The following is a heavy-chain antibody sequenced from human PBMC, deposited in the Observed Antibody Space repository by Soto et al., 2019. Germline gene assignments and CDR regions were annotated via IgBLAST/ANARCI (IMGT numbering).Heavy chain of an antibody. J-gene: IGHJ6*02. Sequence: SETLSLTCTVSGGSISSYYWSWIRQPPGKGLEWIGYIYYSGSTNYNPSLKSRVTISVDTSKNQFSLKLSSVTAADTAVYYCARGGSPYYYYGMDVWGQATTVTVSS. D-gene: IGHD2-15*01. CDR2: IYYSGST. CDR3: ARGGSPYYYYGMDV. CDR1: GGSISSYY. V-gene: IGHV4-59*01.